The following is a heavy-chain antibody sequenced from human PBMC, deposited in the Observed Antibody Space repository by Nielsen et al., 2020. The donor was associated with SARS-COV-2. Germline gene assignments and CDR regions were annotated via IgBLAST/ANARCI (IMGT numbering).Heavy chain of an antibody. D-gene: IGHD3-22*01. J-gene: IGHJ4*02. V-gene: IGHV3-33*01. CDR3: ASIRGYDSSGYYVDY. Sequence: GESLKISCAASGFTFSSYGMHWVRQAPGKGLEWVAVIWYDGSNKYYADSVKGRFTISRDNSKNTLYLQMNSLRTEDTAVYYCASIRGYDSSGYYVDYWGQGTLVTVSS. CDR2: IWYDGSNK. CDR1: GFTFSSYG.